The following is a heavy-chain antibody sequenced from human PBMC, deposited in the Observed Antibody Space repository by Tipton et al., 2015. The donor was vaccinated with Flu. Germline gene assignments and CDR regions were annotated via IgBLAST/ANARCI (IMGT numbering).Heavy chain of an antibody. CDR1: GYSISSGYY. D-gene: IGHD3-10*01. V-gene: IGHV4-38-2*01. Sequence: LRLSCAVSGYSISSGYYWGWIRQPPGKGLEWIGSVYHSGTTYYNPSLKSRVTISVDTSKNQFSLKLSSVTAADTAVYYCARGRIILVRGVIDYFDYWGQGTLVTVSS. J-gene: IGHJ4*02. CDR3: ARGRIILVRGVIDYFDY. CDR2: VYHSGTT.